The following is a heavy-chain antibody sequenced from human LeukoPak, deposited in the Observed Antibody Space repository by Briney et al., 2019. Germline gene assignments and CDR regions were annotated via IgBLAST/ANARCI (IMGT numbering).Heavy chain of an antibody. V-gene: IGHV3-23*01. D-gene: IGHD2-2*02. J-gene: IGHJ4*02. CDR1: GFTFSSYA. CDR2: ISGSGGST. Sequence: QAGGSLRLSCAASGFTFSSYAMSWVRQAPGKGLEWVSAISGSGGSTYYADSVKGRFTISRDNSKNTVYLQMSSLRAEDTAVYYCAKTDCTSSSCYTIDSWGQGTLVTVSS. CDR3: AKTDCTSSSCYTIDS.